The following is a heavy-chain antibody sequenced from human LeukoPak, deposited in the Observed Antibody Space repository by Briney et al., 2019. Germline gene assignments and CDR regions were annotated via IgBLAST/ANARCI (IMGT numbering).Heavy chain of an antibody. V-gene: IGHV4-59*01. CDR3: ARSGGPVGSGSEFDY. CDR2: IYYSGST. D-gene: IGHD3-10*01. J-gene: IGHJ4*02. CDR1: GGPISSYY. Sequence: SETLSLTCTVSGGPISSYYWSWLRQPPGKGLEWIGYIYYSGSTNYNPSLKSRVTISVDTSKNQFSLKLSSVTAADTAVYYCARSGGPVGSGSEFDYWGQGTLVTVSS.